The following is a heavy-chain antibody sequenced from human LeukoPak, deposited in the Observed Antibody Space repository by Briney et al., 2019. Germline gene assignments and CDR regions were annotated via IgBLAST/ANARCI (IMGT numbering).Heavy chain of an antibody. V-gene: IGHV4-34*01. CDR2: INHSGST. CDR1: GGSFSGYY. J-gene: IGHJ4*02. CDR3: ARDEQGYSYGPFDY. D-gene: IGHD5-18*01. Sequence: SETLSLTCAVYGGSFSGYYWSWIRQSPGKGLEWIGEINHSGSTNYNPSLKSRVTISVDTSKNQFSLKLSSVTAADTAVYYCARDEQGYSYGPFDYWGQGTLVTVSS.